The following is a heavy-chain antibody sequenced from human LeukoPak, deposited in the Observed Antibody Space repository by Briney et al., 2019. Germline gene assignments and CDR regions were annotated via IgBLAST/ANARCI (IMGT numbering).Heavy chain of an antibody. CDR2: INSDGGGI. V-gene: IGHV3-74*01. CDR1: GFTLSSYW. CDR3: ARGNAHAFDI. Sequence: GGSLRLSCAVSGFTLSSYWMHWVRQLPGKGLVWVSRINSDGGGISYAGSVKGRFTISRDNAKNTLYLQMNSLRAEDTAVYYCARGNAHAFDIWGQGTMVTASS. J-gene: IGHJ3*02.